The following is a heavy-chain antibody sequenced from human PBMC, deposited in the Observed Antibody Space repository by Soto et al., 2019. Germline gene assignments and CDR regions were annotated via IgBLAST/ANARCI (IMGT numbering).Heavy chain of an antibody. V-gene: IGHV3-30-3*01. CDR1: GFTFSSYA. CDR2: ISYDGSNK. Sequence: PGGSLRLSCAASGFTFSSYAMHWVRQAPGKGLEWVAVISYDGSNKYYADSVKGRFTISRDNSKNTLYLQMNSLRAEDTAVYYCARPHLWFGHSGTDKEGMDVWGQGTTVTVSS. CDR3: ARPHLWFGHSGTDKEGMDV. D-gene: IGHD3-10*01. J-gene: IGHJ6*02.